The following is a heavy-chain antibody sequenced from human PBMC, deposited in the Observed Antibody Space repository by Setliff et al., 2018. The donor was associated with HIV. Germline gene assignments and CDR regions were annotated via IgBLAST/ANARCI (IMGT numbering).Heavy chain of an antibody. CDR1: GYSFGDYW. CDR2: IFPADSDT. V-gene: IGHV5-51*01. J-gene: IGHJ3*01. D-gene: IGHD3-22*01. CDR3: ARHRVDTSMLVVKSPGAFDH. Sequence: GESLKISCRGFGYSFGDYWIGWVRQKPGKGLEWMGIIFPADSDTRVSPSFQGQVSISADRSTYAAFLQWTSLKASDTGMYFCARHRVDTSMLVVKSPGAFDHWGQGTLVTVSS.